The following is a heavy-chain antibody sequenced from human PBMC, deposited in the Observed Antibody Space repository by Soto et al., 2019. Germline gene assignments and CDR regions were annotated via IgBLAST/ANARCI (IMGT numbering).Heavy chain of an antibody. CDR3: ARVKEYYYGSGSYYNHGMDV. CDR2: INSDGSST. V-gene: IGHV3-74*01. J-gene: IGHJ6*02. CDR1: GFTFSSYW. Sequence: GGSLRLSCAASGFTFSSYWMHWVRQAPGKGLVWVSRINSDGSSTSYADSVKGRFTISRDNAKNTLYLQMNSLRAEDTAVYYCARVKEYYYGSGSYYNHGMDVWGQGTTVTVSS. D-gene: IGHD3-10*01.